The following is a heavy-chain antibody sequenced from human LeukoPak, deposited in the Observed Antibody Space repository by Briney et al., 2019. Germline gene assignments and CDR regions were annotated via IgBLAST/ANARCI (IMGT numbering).Heavy chain of an antibody. CDR3: ARDLRPYSSSWYPFGY. CDR2: IYYSGST. Sequence: PSETLSLTCTVSGGSISSYYWSWIRQPPGKGLEWIGYIYYSGSTNYNPSLKSRVTISVDTSKNQLSPKLSSVTAADTAVYYCARDLRPYSSSWYPFGYWGQGTLVTVSS. V-gene: IGHV4-59*01. J-gene: IGHJ4*02. D-gene: IGHD6-13*01. CDR1: GGSISSYY.